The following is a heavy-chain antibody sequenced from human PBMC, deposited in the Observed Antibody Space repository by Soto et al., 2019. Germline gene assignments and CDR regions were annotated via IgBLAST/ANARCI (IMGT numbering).Heavy chain of an antibody. D-gene: IGHD6-13*01. J-gene: IGHJ4*02. Sequence: PSETLSLTCTVSGGSISSYYWSWIRQPPGKGLEWIGYIYYSGSTNYNPSLKSRVTISVDTSKNQFSLKLSSVTAADTAVYYCAREGYGSSWTQPRFDYWGQGTLVTVSS. CDR3: AREGYGSSWTQPRFDY. V-gene: IGHV4-59*01. CDR2: IYYSGST. CDR1: GGSISSYY.